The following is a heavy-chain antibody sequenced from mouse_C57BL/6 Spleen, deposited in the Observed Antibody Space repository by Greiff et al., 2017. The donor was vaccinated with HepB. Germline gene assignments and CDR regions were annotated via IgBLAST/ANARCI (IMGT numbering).Heavy chain of an antibody. CDR2: ISRGSSTI. CDR3: ARPNYESSYDYAMDY. D-gene: IGHD1-1*01. J-gene: IGHJ4*01. V-gene: IGHV5-17*01. Sequence: EVKLVESGGGLVKPGGSLKLSCAASGFTFSDYGMHWVRPAPETGLEWVAYISRGSSTIYYADTVKGRFAICRDNAKNPLFLQMTSLRSDDTALFYCARPNYESSYDYAMDYWGQGTSVTVAS. CDR1: GFTFSDYG.